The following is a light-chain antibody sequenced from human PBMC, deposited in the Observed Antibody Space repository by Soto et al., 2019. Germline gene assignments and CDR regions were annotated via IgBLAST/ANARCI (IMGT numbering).Light chain of an antibody. CDR2: AAS. V-gene: IGKV1-39*01. J-gene: IGKJ4*02. CDR3: QQSYSPPRT. CDR1: QSISSC. Sequence: EIPMTQSPASRSAAVGHGFTTTTRASQSISSCLNWYQQKPGKAPKLLIYAASSLQSGVPSRFSGSGSGTDFTLTISRLQPEDFATYYCQQSYSPPRTFGAGTKVDIK.